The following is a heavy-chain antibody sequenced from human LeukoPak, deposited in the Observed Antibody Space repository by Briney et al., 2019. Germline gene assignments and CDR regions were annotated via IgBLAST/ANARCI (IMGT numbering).Heavy chain of an antibody. CDR2: ISSSSSYL. Sequence: PGGSLRLSCAASGFTFSSYSMNWVRQAPGKGLEWVSSISSSSSYLYYADSVKGRFTISRDNAKNSLYPQMNSLRAEDTAVYYCARDPYDYGDSYYDYWGQGTLVTVSS. CDR1: GFTFSSYS. V-gene: IGHV3-21*01. J-gene: IGHJ4*02. CDR3: ARDPYDYGDSYYDY. D-gene: IGHD4-17*01.